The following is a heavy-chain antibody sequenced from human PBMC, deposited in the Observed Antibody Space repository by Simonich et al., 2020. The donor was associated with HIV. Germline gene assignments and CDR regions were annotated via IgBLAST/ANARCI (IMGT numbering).Heavy chain of an antibody. CDR3: ARRRVTNGYFDY. V-gene: IGHV4-34*01. Sequence: QVQLQQWGAGLLKPSETLSLTCAVYGGSFSGYYWNWIRQPPGKGLEWIGEIKDSGSTNYNPSLKSRVTISVDTSKNQFSLKLSSVTAADTAVYYCARRRVTNGYFDYWGQGTLVTVSS. CDR1: GGSFSGYY. CDR2: IKDSGST. D-gene: IGHD2-21*02. J-gene: IGHJ4*02.